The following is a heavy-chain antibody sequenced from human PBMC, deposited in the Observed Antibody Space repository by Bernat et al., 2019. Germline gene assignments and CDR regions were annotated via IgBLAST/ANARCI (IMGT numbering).Heavy chain of an antibody. Sequence: QVQLVESGGGVVQPGGSLRLSCATSGFTFSNYGMHWVRQAPGKGLEWVAFIRYDGSNKNHADSVKGRFTISRDNSKNTLFLQMNSLRVEDTAVYFCAKDRGRGYTYGVGGDDYWGQGTRVTVSS. D-gene: IGHD5-18*01. J-gene: IGHJ4*02. CDR3: AKDRGRGYTYGVGGDDY. CDR1: GFTFSNYG. V-gene: IGHV3-30*02. CDR2: IRYDGSNK.